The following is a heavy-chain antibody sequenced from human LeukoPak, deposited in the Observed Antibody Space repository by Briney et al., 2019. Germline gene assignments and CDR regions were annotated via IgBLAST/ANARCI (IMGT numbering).Heavy chain of an antibody. V-gene: IGHV1-2*02. CDR3: AKFLTRAVDGSGSYYVY. CDR2: IIPNSGGT. Sequence: ASVKVSCKASGYTFTVYYIHWLRQAPGQGLEWMGWIIPNSGGTKYAQKFQDRVTMTRDTSISTAYMELSSLTYDDTAVYYCAKFLTRAVDGSGSYYVYWGQGTLVTVSS. CDR1: GYTFTVYY. D-gene: IGHD3-10*01. J-gene: IGHJ4*02.